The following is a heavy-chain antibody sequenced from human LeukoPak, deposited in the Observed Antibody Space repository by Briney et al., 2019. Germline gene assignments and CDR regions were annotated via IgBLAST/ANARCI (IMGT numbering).Heavy chain of an antibody. CDR2: ISSSGSTI. V-gene: IGHV3-11*01. CDR3: ARADYYYDSSSYSDNTYFDY. D-gene: IGHD3-22*01. J-gene: IGHJ4*02. CDR1: GFTFSDYY. Sequence: GGSLRLSCAASGFTFSDYYMSWIRQAPGKGLEWVSYISSSGSTIYYADSVKGRFTISRDNAKNSLYLQMSSLRAEDTAVYYCARADYYYDSSSYSDNTYFDYWGQGTLVTVSS.